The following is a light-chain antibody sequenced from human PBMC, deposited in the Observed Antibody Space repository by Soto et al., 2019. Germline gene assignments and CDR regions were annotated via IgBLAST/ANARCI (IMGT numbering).Light chain of an antibody. CDR3: QQYGSSRT. J-gene: IGKJ1*01. CDR2: DVS. Sequence: EIVLTQSPGTLSLSPGERATLSCRASQSVTSSYLGWYQQKPGQVPRLLIYDVSSRAPGIPDRFSGSGSGTDFTLNISRLEPEDFAVYYCQQYGSSRTFGQGNKVEIK. V-gene: IGKV3-20*01. CDR1: QSVTSSY.